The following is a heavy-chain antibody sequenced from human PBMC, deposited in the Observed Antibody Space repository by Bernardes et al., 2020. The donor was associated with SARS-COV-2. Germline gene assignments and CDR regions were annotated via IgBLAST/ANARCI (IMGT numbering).Heavy chain of an antibody. D-gene: IGHD3-3*01. CDR3: ARVNSRITIFGVVIDDAFDI. CDR2: IYTSGST. J-gene: IGHJ3*02. CDR1: GGSISSYY. Sequence: SETLSLTCTVSGGSISSYYWSWIRQPAGKGLEWIGRIYTSGSTNYNPSLKSRVTMSVDTSKNQFSLKLSSVTAADTAVYYCARVNSRITIFGVVIDDAFDIWGQGPMVTVSS. V-gene: IGHV4-4*07.